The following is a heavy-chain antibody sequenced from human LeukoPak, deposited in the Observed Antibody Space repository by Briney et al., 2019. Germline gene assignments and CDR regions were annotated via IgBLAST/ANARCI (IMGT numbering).Heavy chain of an antibody. D-gene: IGHD4-17*01. CDR2: ISPYSGNT. CDR3: ARTFYGDYIQVLRY. V-gene: IGHV1-18*01. CDR1: GYTVSRYD. J-gene: IGHJ4*02. Sequence: ASVKVSCKASGYTVSRYDISWVRQTPGQGLEWMGWISPYSGNTNYAQKFQGRVTMTIHTSTSTAYMDLRSLRSDDTAVYYCARTFYGDYIQVLRYWGQGTLVTVSS.